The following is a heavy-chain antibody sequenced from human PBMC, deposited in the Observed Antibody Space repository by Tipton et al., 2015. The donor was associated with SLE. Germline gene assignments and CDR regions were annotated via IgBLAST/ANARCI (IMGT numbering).Heavy chain of an antibody. Sequence: TLSLTCTVSGGSLSSYYWSWTRQPPGKGLEWIGEINHSGSTNYNPSLKSRVTISVDTSKNQFSLKLSSVTAADTAVYYCARGGNTIFGVVISWFDPWGQGTLVTVSS. V-gene: IGHV4-34*01. CDR1: GGSLSSYY. D-gene: IGHD3-3*01. J-gene: IGHJ5*02. CDR3: ARGGNTIFGVVISWFDP. CDR2: INHSGST.